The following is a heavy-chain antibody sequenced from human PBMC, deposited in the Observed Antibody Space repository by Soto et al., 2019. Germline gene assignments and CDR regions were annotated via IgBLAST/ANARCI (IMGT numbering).Heavy chain of an antibody. V-gene: IGHV3-23*01. D-gene: IGHD3-22*01. CDR1: GFTFSSYA. CDR2: ISGSGGST. Sequence: EVQLLESGGGLVQPGGSLRLSCAASGFTFSSYAMSWVRQAPGKGLEWVSAISGSGGSTYYADSVKGRITISRDNTKNTLYLQMNSMSAVDTAVYSWENRFDYSVGSGYEGERDWGQGTLVTVSS. J-gene: IGHJ4*02. CDR3: ENRFDYSVGSGYEGERD.